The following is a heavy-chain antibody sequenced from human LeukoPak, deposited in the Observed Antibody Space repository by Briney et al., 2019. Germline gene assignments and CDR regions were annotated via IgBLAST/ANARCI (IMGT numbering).Heavy chain of an antibody. V-gene: IGHV3-20*04. D-gene: IGHD2-2*01. Sequence: PGESLRLSCAASGFTVSNNYMTWVRQAAGKGLEWVSGINWSGGSTGYADPLRGRFTISRDNAKNSLYLQMDSLRAEDTALYFCARAPITSPFYFDYWGQGTLVTVSS. CDR1: GFTVSNNY. J-gene: IGHJ4*02. CDR2: INWSGGST. CDR3: ARAPITSPFYFDY.